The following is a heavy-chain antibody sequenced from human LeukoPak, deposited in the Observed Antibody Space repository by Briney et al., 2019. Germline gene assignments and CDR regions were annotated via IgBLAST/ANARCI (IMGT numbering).Heavy chain of an antibody. CDR1: RYTPTGYY. CDR3: ARDLAGDGLGSFDY. D-gene: IGHD6-19*01. V-gene: IGHV1-2*02. Sequence: ATPKLSCKPSRYTPTGYYMPRVRQAPGPGLACRGWSSSRGGTKDAQKIQGRVTMTRDTSISTAYMELTSLKADGTAVYCCARDLAGDGLGSFDYWGQGALVTVSS. J-gene: IGHJ4*02. CDR2: SSSRGGT.